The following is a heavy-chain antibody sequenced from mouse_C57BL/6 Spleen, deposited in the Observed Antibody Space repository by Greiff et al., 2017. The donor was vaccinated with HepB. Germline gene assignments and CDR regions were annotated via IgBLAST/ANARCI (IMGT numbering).Heavy chain of an antibody. D-gene: IGHD1-1*01. V-gene: IGHV1-75*01. CDR2: IFPGSGST. CDR3: ARKIYYGSSYDAMDY. CDR1: GYTFTDYY. Sequence: VKLQQSGPELVKPGASVKISCKASGYTFTDYYINWVKQRPGQGLEWIGWIFPGSGSTYYNEKFKGKATLTVDKSSSTAYMLLSSLTSEDSAVYFWARKIYYGSSYDAMDYWGQGTSVTVSS. J-gene: IGHJ4*01.